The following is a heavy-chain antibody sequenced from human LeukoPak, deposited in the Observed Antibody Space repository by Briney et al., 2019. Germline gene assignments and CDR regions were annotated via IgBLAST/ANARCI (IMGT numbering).Heavy chain of an antibody. CDR3: AKDRSSGWYGY. V-gene: IGHV3-23*01. CDR2: ISAGGGST. D-gene: IGHD6-19*01. J-gene: IGHJ4*02. Sequence: GGSLRLSCAASGFTFNNYAMSWVRQAPGKGLEWVSGISAGGGSTYYADSVKGRFTISRDNSKNTLYLQMNSLRAEDTAVYYCAKDRSSGWYGYWGQGTLVTVSS. CDR1: GFTFNNYA.